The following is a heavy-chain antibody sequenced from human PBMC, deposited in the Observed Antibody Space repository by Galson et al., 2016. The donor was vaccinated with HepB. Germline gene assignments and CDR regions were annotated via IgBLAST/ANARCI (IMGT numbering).Heavy chain of an antibody. CDR3: ASDRLTSVTRHWTGTTYSYYGMDV. CDR2: IKQDGSEK. J-gene: IGHJ6*02. Sequence: SLRLSCAASGFSFSAYWMRWVRQSPGKGLAWVANIKQDGSEKYYVDSVKGRFTISRDNARNSLYLQVNGLRADDPAVYYCASDRLTSVTRHWTGTTYSYYGMDVWGQGTTVTVSS. D-gene: IGHD1-14*01. CDR1: GFSFSAYW. V-gene: IGHV3-7*03.